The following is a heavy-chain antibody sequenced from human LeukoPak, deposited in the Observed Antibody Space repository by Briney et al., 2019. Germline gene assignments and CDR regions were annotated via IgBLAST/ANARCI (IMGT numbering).Heavy chain of an antibody. D-gene: IGHD2-2*01. CDR3: AKEMSSSNIDH. V-gene: IGHV3-74*01. J-gene: IGHJ4*02. CDR2: INKDGSTT. Sequence: GGSLRLSCAASGLIFSNNWMHWVRQAPGKGLVWVSHINKDGSTTNYADSVKGRFTISRDNARNTLYLQMNSLRAEDTAVYYCAKEMSSSNIDHCGQGTLVTVSS. CDR1: GLIFSNNW.